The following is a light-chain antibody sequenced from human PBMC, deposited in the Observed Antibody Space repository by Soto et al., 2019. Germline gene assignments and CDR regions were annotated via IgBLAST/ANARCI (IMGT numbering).Light chain of an antibody. CDR1: QAMSTY. V-gene: IGKV1-9*01. CDR3: QQLNGYQLA. Sequence: DIQLTQSPSFLSAFVGDTVTVTCRASQAMSTYLAWYQQKPGKVPKLLIRSASTLQSGVPPRFSGGGSGTEFTLTIRTRQPDDSGIYYCQQLNGYQLAFGGGTNVEIK. J-gene: IGKJ4*01. CDR2: SAS.